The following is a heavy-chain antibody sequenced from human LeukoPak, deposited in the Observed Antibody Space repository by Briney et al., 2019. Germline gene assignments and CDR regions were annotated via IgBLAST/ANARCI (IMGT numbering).Heavy chain of an antibody. J-gene: IGHJ5*02. D-gene: IGHD3-10*01. V-gene: IGHV3-74*01. CDR1: GFTFSSYA. CDR2: IESDGST. CDR3: ARAVTYFYGSVTYDWFDP. Sequence: GGSLRLSCAASGFTFSSYAMHWVRQTPGKGLMWVSRIESDGSTIYADSVKDRFTISRDNGKNTVYLQMNSLRVDDTAMYYCARAVTYFYGSVTYDWFDPWGQGTLVTVSS.